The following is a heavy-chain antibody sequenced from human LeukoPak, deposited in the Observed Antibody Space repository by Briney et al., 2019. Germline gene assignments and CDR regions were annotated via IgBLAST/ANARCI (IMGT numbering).Heavy chain of an antibody. CDR1: GGSISSYY. Sequence: SETLSLTCTVSGGSISSYYWSWIRQPAGKGLEWIGRIYTNGSTSYNPSLKSRVTMSVDTSKNQFSLKLSSVTAADTAVHYCAREGRYCTNGVCYNYFDYWGQGTLVTVSS. CDR2: IYTNGST. D-gene: IGHD2-8*01. J-gene: IGHJ4*02. CDR3: AREGRYCTNGVCYNYFDY. V-gene: IGHV4-4*07.